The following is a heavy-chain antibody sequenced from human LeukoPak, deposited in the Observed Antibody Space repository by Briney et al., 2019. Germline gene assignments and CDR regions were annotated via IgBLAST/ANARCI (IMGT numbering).Heavy chain of an antibody. CDR2: IDWDDDK. D-gene: IGHD3-22*01. CDR3: ARVNVGYYYDSSGYYYSAFDI. CDR1: GFSLSTSGMC. V-gene: IGHV2-70*11. J-gene: IGHJ3*02. Sequence: SGPTLVEPTQTLTLTCTFTGFSLSTSGMCVSWIRQPPGKTLEWLARIDWDDDKYYSTSLKTRLTISKDTSKNQVVLTMTNMDPVDTATYYCARVNVGYYYDSSGYYYSAFDIWGRGTMVAVSS.